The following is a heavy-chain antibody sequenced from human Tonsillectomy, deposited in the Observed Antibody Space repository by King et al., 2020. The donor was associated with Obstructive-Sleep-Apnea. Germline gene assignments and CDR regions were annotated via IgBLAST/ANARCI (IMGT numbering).Heavy chain of an antibody. V-gene: IGHV4-31*03. Sequence: QLQESGPGLVKPSQTLSLTCTFSGGSISSGGHYWSWIRHPPGKGLEWIGYIFYRWSTYYNPSLKSRVTISVDTSKNQFSMKLSSVTAADTAVYYCARAGYCSGGSCYPGDYWGQGTLVTVSS. CDR2: IFYRWST. J-gene: IGHJ4*02. D-gene: IGHD2-15*01. CDR3: ARAGYCSGGSCYPGDY. CDR1: GGSISSGGHY.